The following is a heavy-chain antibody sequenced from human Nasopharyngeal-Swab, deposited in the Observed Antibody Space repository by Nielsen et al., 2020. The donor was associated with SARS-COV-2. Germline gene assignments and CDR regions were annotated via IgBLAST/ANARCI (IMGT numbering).Heavy chain of an antibody. CDR1: GFTFDDYA. V-gene: IGHV3-7*01. J-gene: IGHJ4*02. D-gene: IGHD2-15*01. Sequence: GESLKISCAASGFTFDDYAMHWVRQAPGKGLEWVANIKQDGSEKYYVDSVKGRFTISRDNAKNSLYLQMNSLRAEDTAVYYCARVGWWFHYYFDYWGQGTLATVSS. CDR3: ARVGWWFHYYFDY. CDR2: IKQDGSEK.